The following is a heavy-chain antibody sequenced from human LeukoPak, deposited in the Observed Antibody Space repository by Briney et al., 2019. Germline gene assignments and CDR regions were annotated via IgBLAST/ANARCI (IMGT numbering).Heavy chain of an antibody. CDR1: GGSISSYY. D-gene: IGHD5-24*01. CDR2: IYYSGST. CDR3: ARVSRRDGYNWDY. Sequence: SETLSLTCTVSGGSISSYYWSWIRQPPGKGLEWIGYIYYSGSTNYNPSLKSRVTISVDTSKNQFSLKLSSVTAADTAVYYCARVSRRDGYNWDYWGQGTLVTVSS. J-gene: IGHJ4*02. V-gene: IGHV4-59*12.